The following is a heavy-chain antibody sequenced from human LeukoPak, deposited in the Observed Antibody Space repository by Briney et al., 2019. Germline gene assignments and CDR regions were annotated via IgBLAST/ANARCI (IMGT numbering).Heavy chain of an antibody. CDR2: INPNSGGT. V-gene: IGHV1-2*02. D-gene: IGHD6-13*01. CDR3: ARTIAAAGTRFGY. Sequence: GASVKVSCKASGYTFTGYYMHWVRQAPGQGLEWMGWINPNSGGTNYAQKFQGRVTMTRDKSISTAYMELSRLRSDDTAVYYCARTIAAAGTRFGYWGQGTLVTVSS. J-gene: IGHJ4*02. CDR1: GYTFTGYY.